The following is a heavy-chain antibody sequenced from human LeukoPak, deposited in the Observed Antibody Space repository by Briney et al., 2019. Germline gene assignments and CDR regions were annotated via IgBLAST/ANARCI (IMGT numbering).Heavy chain of an antibody. J-gene: IGHJ3*01. D-gene: IGHD3/OR15-3a*01. V-gene: IGHV4-39*07. CDR1: GGSISSSSYY. CDR2: INHSGST. CDR3: ARDWTYASDV. Sequence: ASETLSLTCTVSGGSISSSSYYWGWIRQPPGKGLEWIGEINHSGSTNYNPSLKSRVTISVDTSKNQFSLRLSSVTAADTAVYYCARDWTYASDVWGQGTMVTVSS.